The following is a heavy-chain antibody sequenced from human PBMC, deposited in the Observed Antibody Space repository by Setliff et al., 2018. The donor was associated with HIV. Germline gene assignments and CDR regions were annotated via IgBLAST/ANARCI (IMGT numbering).Heavy chain of an antibody. CDR2: IKSKSDGGAV. D-gene: IGHD3-22*01. V-gene: IGHV3-15*06. Sequence: GGSLRLSCAASGFTFTSYWMSWVRQAPGKGLEWVGRIKSKSDGGAVHYAAPVKGRFTISRDDSQDTLYLEMNSLTNEDTAMYYCTTYSSVYYHSDCWGQGTLVTVSS. CDR3: TTYSSVYYHSDC. CDR1: GFTFTSYW. J-gene: IGHJ4*02.